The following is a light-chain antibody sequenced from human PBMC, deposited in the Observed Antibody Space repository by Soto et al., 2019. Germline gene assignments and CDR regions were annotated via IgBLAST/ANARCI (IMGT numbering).Light chain of an antibody. Sequence: DIQMTQSPSSLSASVGDRVTITCRARQSIDTYLNWYQQKPGKDPKLLIYAASGLHSGVPARFSGSGSGTDFTLTISSLQPEDFATYYCQQSYGAPPTFGQGTNVEIK. J-gene: IGKJ2*01. CDR2: AAS. CDR1: QSIDTY. V-gene: IGKV1-39*01. CDR3: QQSYGAPPT.